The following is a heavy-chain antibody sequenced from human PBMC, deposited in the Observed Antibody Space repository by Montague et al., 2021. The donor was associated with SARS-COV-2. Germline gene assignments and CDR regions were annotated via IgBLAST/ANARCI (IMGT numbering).Heavy chain of an antibody. J-gene: IGHJ4*02. V-gene: IGHV3-30-3*01. CDR1: GFTFSSYA. Sequence: SLSLSWAASGFTFSSYAMHWVRQAPGKGLEWVAVISYDGSNKYYADSVKGRFTISRDNSKNTLYLQMNSLRAEDTAAYYCASSLIYHYFDYWGQGTLVTVSS. CDR3: ASSLIYHYFDY. D-gene: IGHD5-12*01. CDR2: ISYDGSNK.